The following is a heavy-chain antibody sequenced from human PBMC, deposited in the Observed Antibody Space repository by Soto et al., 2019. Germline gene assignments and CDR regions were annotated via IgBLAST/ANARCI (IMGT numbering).Heavy chain of an antibody. CDR1: GYTFTSYD. V-gene: IGHV1-18*01. CDR2: MNAYNGNT. CDR3: ARDVGDFDWLLLYYYYGMDV. J-gene: IGHJ6*02. D-gene: IGHD3-9*01. Sequence: ASVKVSCKASGYTFTSYDINWVRQATGQGLEWMGWMNAYNGNTNYAQKFQGRVTMTTDTSTSTAYMELRSLRSDDTAVYYCARDVGDFDWLLLYYYYGMDVWGQGTTVTVSS.